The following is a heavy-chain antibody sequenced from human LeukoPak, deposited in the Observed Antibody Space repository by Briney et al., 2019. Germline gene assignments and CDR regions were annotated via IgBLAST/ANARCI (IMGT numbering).Heavy chain of an antibody. J-gene: IGHJ5*02. CDR2: IGSNSVPT. Sequence: GGSLRLSCAASGFTFSSYSMNGVRQAPGKGLEWVSGIGSNSVPTVYADSVKGRFTISRGNSKSMLYLQMGSLRVEDTAVYYCAKHCSGYCNTASEKRFDPWGQGTLVTVSS. D-gene: IGHD2-2*03. CDR1: GFTFSSYS. V-gene: IGHV3-23*01. CDR3: AKHCSGYCNTASEKRFDP.